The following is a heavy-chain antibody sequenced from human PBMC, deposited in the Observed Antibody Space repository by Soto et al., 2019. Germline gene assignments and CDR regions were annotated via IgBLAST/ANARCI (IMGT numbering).Heavy chain of an antibody. V-gene: IGHV3-33*01. Sequence: GGSLRLSCAASGFIFSRYGMHWVRQAPGKGLEWVAVTWYDGSNKYYADSVKGRFTISRDNSKNTVYLQMNRLRAEDTAVYYCAREGGGKIVEYSSSTPFDYWGQGTLVTVSS. CDR1: GFIFSRYG. CDR2: TWYDGSNK. D-gene: IGHD6-6*01. J-gene: IGHJ4*02. CDR3: AREGGGKIVEYSSSTPFDY.